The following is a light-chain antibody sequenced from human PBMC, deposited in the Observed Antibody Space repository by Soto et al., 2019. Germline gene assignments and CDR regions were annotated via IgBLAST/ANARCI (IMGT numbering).Light chain of an antibody. CDR1: NSDVGTYNY. J-gene: IGLJ1*01. Sequence: QSALTQPRSVSGSPGQSVTISCTGTNSDVGTYNYVSWYQQHPGKAPKLIIYEVSKRPSGVPDRFSGSKSGNTASLTVSGLQAEDEADYYCSSYAGSYRVFGTGTKVTVL. V-gene: IGLV2-11*01. CDR3: SSYAGSYRV. CDR2: EVS.